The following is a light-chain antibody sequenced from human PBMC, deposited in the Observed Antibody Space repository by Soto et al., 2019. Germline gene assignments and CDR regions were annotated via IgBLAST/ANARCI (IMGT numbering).Light chain of an antibody. J-gene: IGKJ1*01. V-gene: IGKV1-5*03. CDR3: QQYNSYSWT. Sequence: DIQMTQSPSTLSASVGERVTSTCRASQSISSWLAWYQQKPGKAPKLLIYKASSLESGVPSRFSGSGSGTEFTLTISSLQPDDFATYYCQQYNSYSWTFGQGTKVDIK. CDR1: QSISSW. CDR2: KAS.